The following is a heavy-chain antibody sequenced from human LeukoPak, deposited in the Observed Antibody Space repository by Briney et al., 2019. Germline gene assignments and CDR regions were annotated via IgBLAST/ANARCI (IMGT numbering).Heavy chain of an antibody. V-gene: IGHV1-2*02. CDR3: AKSFNRYYGSGSYYNNPNYYYYYMDV. J-gene: IGHJ6*03. CDR1: GYTFTGYY. D-gene: IGHD3-10*01. Sequence: GASVKVSCKASGYTFTGYYMHWVRQAPGQGLEWMGWINPNSGGTNYAQKFQGRVTMTRDTSISTAYMELSRLRSDDTAVYYCAKSFNRYYGSGSYYNNPNYYYYYMDVWGKGTTVTVSS. CDR2: INPNSGGT.